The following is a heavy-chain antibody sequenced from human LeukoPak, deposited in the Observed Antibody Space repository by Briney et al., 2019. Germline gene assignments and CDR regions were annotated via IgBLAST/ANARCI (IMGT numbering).Heavy chain of an antibody. CDR2: IKSKTDGGTT. V-gene: IGHV3-15*01. Sequence: SPGGSLRLSCAASGFTFSNAWMSWVRQAPGKGLEWVGRIKSKTDGGTTDYAAPVKGRFTISRDDSKNTLYLQMNSLKTEDTAVYYCTVKSWYGAYYYYMDVWGKGTTVTVSS. D-gene: IGHD6-13*01. J-gene: IGHJ6*03. CDR1: GFTFSNAW. CDR3: TVKSWYGAYYYYMDV.